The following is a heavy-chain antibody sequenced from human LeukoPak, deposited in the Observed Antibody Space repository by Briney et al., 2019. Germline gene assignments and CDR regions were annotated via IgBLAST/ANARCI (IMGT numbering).Heavy chain of an antibody. CDR1: GFTFSSYA. Sequence: GGSLRLSCAASGFTFSSYAMSWVRQAPGKGLEWVSAISGSGGSTSYADSVKGRFTISRDNSKNTLYLQMHSLRAEGTAVYYCAKDGYGGRSYFLYWGQGTLVTVSS. V-gene: IGHV3-23*01. D-gene: IGHD4-23*01. J-gene: IGHJ4*02. CDR2: ISGSGGST. CDR3: AKDGYGGRSYFLY.